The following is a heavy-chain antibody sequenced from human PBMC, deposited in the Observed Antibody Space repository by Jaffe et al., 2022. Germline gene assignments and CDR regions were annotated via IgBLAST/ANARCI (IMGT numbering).Heavy chain of an antibody. V-gene: IGHV1-3*01. Sequence: QVQLVQSGAEVKKPGASVKVSCKASGYTFTSYAMHWVRQAPGQRLEWMGWINAGNGNTKYSQKFQGRVTITRDTSASTAYMELSSLRSEDTAVYYCARDSVRQWLATPGFDYWGQGTLVTVSS. D-gene: IGHD6-19*01. CDR3: ARDSVRQWLATPGFDY. J-gene: IGHJ4*02. CDR2: INAGNGNT. CDR1: GYTFTSYA.